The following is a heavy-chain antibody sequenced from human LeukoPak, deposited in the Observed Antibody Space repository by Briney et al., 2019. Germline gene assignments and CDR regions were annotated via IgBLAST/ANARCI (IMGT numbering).Heavy chain of an antibody. CDR2: IYDSGST. J-gene: IGHJ5*02. CDR3: ASYYYDSGTFYTKYFDP. D-gene: IGHD3-10*01. Sequence: KSSETLSLTCTVSGGSITSSNYYWGWIRQPPGNGLEWIGTIYDSGSTYYNPSLKGRVTISVDASKNRFSLRLTSVTAADTAVYYCASYYYDSGTFYTKYFDPWGQGTLVTVSS. V-gene: IGHV4-39*01. CDR1: GGSITSSNYY.